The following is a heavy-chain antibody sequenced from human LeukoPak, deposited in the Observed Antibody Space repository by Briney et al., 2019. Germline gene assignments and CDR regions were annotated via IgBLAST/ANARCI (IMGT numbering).Heavy chain of an antibody. D-gene: IGHD5-24*01. CDR3: ARSFGDGYKSDYFDY. J-gene: IGHJ4*02. CDR1: GGTFSSYA. V-gene: IGHV1-69*04. Sequence: GASVKVSCKASGGTFSSYAISWVRQAPGQGLEWMGRIIPILGIANYAQKFQGRVTITADKSTSTAYMELSSLRSEDTAVYYCARSFGDGYKSDYFDYWGQGTLVTVSS. CDR2: IIPILGIA.